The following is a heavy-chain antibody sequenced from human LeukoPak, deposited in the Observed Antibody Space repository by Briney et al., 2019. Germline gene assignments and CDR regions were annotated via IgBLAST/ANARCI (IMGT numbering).Heavy chain of an antibody. CDR2: ISYDGSNK. V-gene: IGHV3-30*04. CDR3: ARDAGGGYDYYYYYYMDV. J-gene: IGHJ6*03. D-gene: IGHD5-12*01. CDR1: GFTFSSYA. Sequence: GRSLRLSCAASGFTFSSYAMHWVRQAPGKGLEWVAVISYDGSNKYYADSAKGRFTISRDNSKNTLYLQMNSLRAEDTAVYYCARDAGGGYDYYYYYYMDVWGQGAMVTVSS.